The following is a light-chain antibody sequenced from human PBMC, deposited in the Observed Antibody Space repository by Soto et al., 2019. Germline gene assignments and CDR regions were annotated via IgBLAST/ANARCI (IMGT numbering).Light chain of an antibody. V-gene: IGKV3-20*01. CDR3: QQDASSLLIT. Sequence: KVLTQSPGTLSLNNGERATLSCRAIQSVSSTHLAWYQQKPGQAPRLLIYGPSSRATGIPDRFSGSGSGTDFTLTISSLEPEDFAVYYCQQDASSLLITFCQGTRLEIK. J-gene: IGKJ5*01. CDR1: QSVSSTH. CDR2: GPS.